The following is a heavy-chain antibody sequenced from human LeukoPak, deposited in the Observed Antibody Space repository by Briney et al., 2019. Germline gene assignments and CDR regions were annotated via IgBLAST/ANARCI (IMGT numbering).Heavy chain of an antibody. D-gene: IGHD3-3*01. V-gene: IGHV4-59*01. J-gene: IGHJ3*02. CDR1: GGSISSYY. CDR3: ARSYDFWSGYDAFDI. CDR2: IYYSGST. Sequence: SETLSLTCTVSGGSISSYYWSWIRQPPGKGLEWIGYIYYSGSTNYNPSLKSRVTISVDTSRNQFSLKLSSVTAAGTAVYYCARSYDFWSGYDAFDIRGQGTMVTVSS.